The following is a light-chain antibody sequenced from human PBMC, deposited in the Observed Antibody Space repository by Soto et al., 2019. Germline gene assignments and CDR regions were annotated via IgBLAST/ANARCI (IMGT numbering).Light chain of an antibody. CDR1: TGAVTSGYY. Sequence: QAVVTQEPSLTVSPGGTVTLTCASSTGAVTSGYYPNWFQQKPGQAPTALIYSTSNKHSWTPARFSGSLLGGKAALTLSGXXXXXXXXXYCLLYYGGAPVFGGGTKLTV. CDR2: STS. V-gene: IGLV7-43*01. J-gene: IGLJ3*02. CDR3: LLYYGGAPV.